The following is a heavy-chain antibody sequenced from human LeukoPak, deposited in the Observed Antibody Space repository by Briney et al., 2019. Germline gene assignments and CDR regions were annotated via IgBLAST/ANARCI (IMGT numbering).Heavy chain of an antibody. CDR3: AKGGGFSSSWLANWFDP. CDR1: GFTFSSYS. J-gene: IGHJ5*02. Sequence: GSLRLSCAASGFTFSSYSMNWVRQAPGKGLEWVSSISSSSSYIYYADSVKGRFTISRDNSKNTLYLQMNSLRAEDTALYYCAKGGGFSSSWLANWFDPWGQGTLVTVSS. D-gene: IGHD6-6*01. CDR2: ISSSSSYI. V-gene: IGHV3-21*04.